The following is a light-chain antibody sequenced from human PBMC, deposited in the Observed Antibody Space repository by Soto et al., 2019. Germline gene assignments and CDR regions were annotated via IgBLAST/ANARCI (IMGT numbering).Light chain of an antibody. CDR1: SSNIGSNT. CDR3: AAWDDSLKSWV. V-gene: IGLV1-44*01. J-gene: IGLJ3*02. CDR2: TNN. Sequence: QSVLTQPPSASETPGQRVTISCSGSSSNIGSNTVNWYQQVPGMAPKLLIYTNNQRPSGVPDRFSGSKSGTSASLAISGLQSEDAADYYCAAWDDSLKSWVFGGGTELTVL.